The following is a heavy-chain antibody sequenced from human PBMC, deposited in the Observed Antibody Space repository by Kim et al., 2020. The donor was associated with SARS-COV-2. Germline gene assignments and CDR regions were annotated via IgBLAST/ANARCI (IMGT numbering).Heavy chain of an antibody. V-gene: IGHV5-51*01. Sequence: SDTRYSPSFQGQVTSSADKSISTAYLQWRSLKASDTAMYYCARRSSGVDYWGQGTLVTVSS. CDR3: ARRSSGVDY. J-gene: IGHJ4*02. CDR2: SDT. D-gene: IGHD6-19*01.